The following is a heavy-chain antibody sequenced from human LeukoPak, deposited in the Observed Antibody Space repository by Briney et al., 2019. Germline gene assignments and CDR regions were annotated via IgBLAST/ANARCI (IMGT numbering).Heavy chain of an antibody. Sequence: SETLSLTCAVYGGSFRGYYWSWIRQPPGKGLEWIGEINHSGSTNYNPSLKSRVTISVDTSRNQFSLKLSSVTAADTAVYYCATGSSSLYYYYGMDVWGQGTTVTVSS. CDR1: GGSFRGYY. V-gene: IGHV4-34*01. CDR3: ATGSSSLYYYYGMDV. J-gene: IGHJ6*02. CDR2: INHSGST. D-gene: IGHD6-6*01.